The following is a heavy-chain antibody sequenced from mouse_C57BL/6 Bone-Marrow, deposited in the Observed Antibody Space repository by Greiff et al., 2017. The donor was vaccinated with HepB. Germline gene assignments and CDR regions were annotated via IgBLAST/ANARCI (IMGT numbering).Heavy chain of an antibody. CDR2: ISSGGSYT. J-gene: IGHJ2*01. D-gene: IGHD1-1*01. Sequence: EVQGVESGGDLVKPGGSLKLSCAASGFTFSSYGMSWVRQTPDKRLEWVATISSGGSYTYYPDSVKGRFTISRDNAKNTLYLQMSSLKSEDTAMYYCARHDGITTVVATKNYFDYWGQGTTLTVSS. CDR1: GFTFSSYG. V-gene: IGHV5-6*01. CDR3: ARHDGITTVVATKNYFDY.